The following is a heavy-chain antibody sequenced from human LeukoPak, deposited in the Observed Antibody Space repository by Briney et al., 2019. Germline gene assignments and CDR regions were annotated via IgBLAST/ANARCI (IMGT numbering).Heavy chain of an antibody. CDR3: AREGSYYYGSGSPS. CDR1: GGSISSGSYY. CDR2: IYTSGST. V-gene: IGHV4-61*02. Sequence: SETLSLTCTVSGGSISSGSYYWSWIRQPAGKGLEWIGRIYTSGSTNYNPSLKSRVTTSVDTSKNQFSLKLSSVTAADTAVYYCAREGSYYYGSGSPSWGQGTLVTVSS. J-gene: IGHJ5*02. D-gene: IGHD3-10*01.